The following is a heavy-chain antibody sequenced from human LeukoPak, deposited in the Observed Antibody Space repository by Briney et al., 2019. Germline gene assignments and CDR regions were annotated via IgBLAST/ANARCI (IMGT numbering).Heavy chain of an antibody. V-gene: IGHV3-23*01. CDR1: GFSLSSYG. J-gene: IGHJ4*02. CDR2: LSDRGGGT. Sequence: GGSLRLSCAASGFSLSSYGMTWVRQAPGKGLEWVSTLSDRGGGTYYADSVKGRFTISRDNAKNTLYLQMNSLRTEDTAVYYCARESTSLEKFGYDFWGQGTLVTVSS. CDR3: ARESTSLEKFGYDF. D-gene: IGHD3-16*01.